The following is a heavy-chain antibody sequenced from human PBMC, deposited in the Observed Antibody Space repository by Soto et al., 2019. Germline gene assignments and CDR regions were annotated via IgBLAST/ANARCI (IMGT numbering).Heavy chain of an antibody. J-gene: IGHJ4*02. CDR2: IFNSGST. D-gene: IGHD1-7*01. V-gene: IGHV4-31*03. CDR3: ARTGTTSAGHFDY. CDR1: GGSISSGVFY. Sequence: SETLSLTCTVSGGSISSGVFYWSWIRQHPGKGLDWIGYIFNSGSTHYNPSLKSRVTMSVDTSKNQFSLRLNSVTAADTAVYYCARTGTTSAGHFDYWGQGTLVTVS.